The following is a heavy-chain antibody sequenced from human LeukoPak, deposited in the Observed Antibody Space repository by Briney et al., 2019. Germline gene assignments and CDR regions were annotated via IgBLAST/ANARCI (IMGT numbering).Heavy chain of an antibody. CDR3: AKGENRDSSGYYDY. CDR1: GFTVSTNY. V-gene: IGHV3-30*02. CDR2: IRYDGSNK. J-gene: IGHJ4*02. D-gene: IGHD3-22*01. Sequence: PGGSLRLSCAASGFTVSTNYMTWVRQAPGKGLEWVAFIRYDGSNKDSADSVKGRFTMSRDTSKKTVYLQMNTLRAEDTAVYYCAKGENRDSSGYYDYWGQGTLVTVSS.